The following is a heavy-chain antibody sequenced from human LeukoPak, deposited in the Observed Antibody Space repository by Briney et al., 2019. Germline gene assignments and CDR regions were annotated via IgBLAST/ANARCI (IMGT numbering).Heavy chain of an antibody. CDR1: GGSISSYY. CDR3: ARTTVTRLYYYGMDV. J-gene: IGHJ6*02. D-gene: IGHD4-17*01. Sequence: PSETLSLTCTVSGGSISSYYWSWIRQPAGKGLEWIGRIYTSGSTNYNPSLKSRVTMSVDTSKNQFSLKLNSVTAADTAVYYCARTTVTRLYYYGMDVWGQGTTVTVSS. CDR2: IYTSGST. V-gene: IGHV4-4*07.